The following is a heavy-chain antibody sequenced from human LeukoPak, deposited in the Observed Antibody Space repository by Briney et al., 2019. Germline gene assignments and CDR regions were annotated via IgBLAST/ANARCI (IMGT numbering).Heavy chain of an antibody. CDR3: AADRGYNWNDGDY. Sequence: GASVKVSCKASGFTFTSSAVQWVRQARGQRLEWIGWIVVGSGNTNYAQKFQERVTITRDMSTSTAYMELSSLRSEDTAVYYCAADRGYNWNDGDYWGQGTLVTVSS. CDR1: GFTFTSSA. CDR2: IVVGSGNT. D-gene: IGHD1-1*01. V-gene: IGHV1-58*01. J-gene: IGHJ4*02.